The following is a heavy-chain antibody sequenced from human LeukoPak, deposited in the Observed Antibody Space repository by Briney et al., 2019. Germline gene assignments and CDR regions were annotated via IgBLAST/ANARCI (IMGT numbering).Heavy chain of an antibody. CDR1: WFTVRDNY. Sequence: PGESLRLSCAASWFTVRDNYTSWVRQAPGKGLEWGSAISGGGSTYYADSVKGRFIISRDNSKNTVYLQLNSLRAEDTAVYYCARGGDTIGSIRSPFDIWGQGTMVTVSS. D-gene: IGHD3-22*01. J-gene: IGHJ3*02. CDR2: ISGGGST. V-gene: IGHV3-53*01. CDR3: ARGGDTIGSIRSPFDI.